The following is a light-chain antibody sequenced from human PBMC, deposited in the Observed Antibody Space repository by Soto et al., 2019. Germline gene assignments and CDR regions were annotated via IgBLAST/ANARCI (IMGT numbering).Light chain of an antibody. CDR3: SSYTSSSTNYV. CDR1: SSDVGGYNY. V-gene: IGLV2-14*01. J-gene: IGLJ1*01. Sequence: ALTQPASVSGSPGQSITISCTGTSSDVGGYNYVSWYQQHPGKAPKLMIYEVSNRPSGVSNRFSGSKSGNTASLTISGLQAEDEADYYCSSYTSSSTNYVFGTGTKVTVL. CDR2: EVS.